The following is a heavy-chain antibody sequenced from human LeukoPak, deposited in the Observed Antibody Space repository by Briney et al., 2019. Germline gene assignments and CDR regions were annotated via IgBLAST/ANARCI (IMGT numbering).Heavy chain of an antibody. D-gene: IGHD1-26*01. V-gene: IGHV4-39*01. Sequence: SETLSLTCTVSGGSISSRKSHYWGWIRQPPGKGLEWMGSVHYSGSAYYNPSLKSRVTISVDTSKKQFSLRLSSLTASDTAMYYCARHFWYGGTYPDAFDIWGQGTMVTVSS. J-gene: IGHJ3*02. CDR3: ARHFWYGGTYPDAFDI. CDR2: VHYSGSA. CDR1: GGSISSRKSHY.